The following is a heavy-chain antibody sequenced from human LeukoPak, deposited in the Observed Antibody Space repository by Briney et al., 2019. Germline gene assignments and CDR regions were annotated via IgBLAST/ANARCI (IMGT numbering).Heavy chain of an antibody. Sequence: GSLRLSCAAAAFTFDDYAMHWVRQAPGKGLEWVSLISGDGGSTYYPDSVKGRFTISRDNSKNSLYLQMNSLRTEDTALYYCVQAMFWGQGTMVTVSS. CDR1: AFTFDDYA. J-gene: IGHJ3*01. CDR3: VQAMF. V-gene: IGHV3-43*02. CDR2: ISGDGGST.